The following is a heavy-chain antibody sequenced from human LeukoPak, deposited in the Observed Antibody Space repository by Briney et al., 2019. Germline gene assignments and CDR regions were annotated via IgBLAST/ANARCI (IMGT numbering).Heavy chain of an antibody. J-gene: IGHJ4*02. CDR2: NSSSSSYI. V-gene: IGHV3-21*04. CDR1: GFTFSSYS. D-gene: IGHD3-10*01. Sequence: GGSLRLSCAASGFTFSSYSMNWVRQAPGKGLEWVSSNSSSSSYIYYADSVKGRFTISRDNAKNSLYLQMNSLRAEDTAVYYCAIEEGAYYGSGTYFDYWGRGTLVTVSS. CDR3: AIEEGAYYGSGTYFDY.